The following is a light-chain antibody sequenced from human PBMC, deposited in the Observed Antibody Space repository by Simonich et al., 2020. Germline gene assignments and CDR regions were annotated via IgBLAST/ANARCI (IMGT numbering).Light chain of an antibody. CDR3: QQSYSTLSIT. CDR1: QSISSY. CDR2: AAS. V-gene: IGKV1-39*01. J-gene: IGKJ5*01. Sequence: DIQMTQSPSSLSAYVGDRVTITCRASQSISSYLNWYQQKPGKAPKLLIYAASSLQSGVPSRFSGIGSGTDFTLTISSLQPEDFATYYCQQSYSTLSITFGQGTRLEIK.